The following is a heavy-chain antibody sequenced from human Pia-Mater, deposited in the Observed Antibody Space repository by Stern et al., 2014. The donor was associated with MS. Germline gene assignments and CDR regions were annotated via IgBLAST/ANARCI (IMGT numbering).Heavy chain of an antibody. D-gene: IGHD3-10*01. V-gene: IGHV1-8*01. CDR2: MNPDTGNI. CDR1: GYPFTSYD. Sequence: VQLVESGAEVQMPGASVKVCCKASGYPFTSYDVTWVRQAPGEGLEWVGRMNPDTGNIGYAQKFQGRVIMTRSTSISTAYMELTSLRSEDTAVYYCARRRQYYYGSGDYWDQGTLVTVSS. J-gene: IGHJ4*02. CDR3: ARRRQYYYGSGDY.